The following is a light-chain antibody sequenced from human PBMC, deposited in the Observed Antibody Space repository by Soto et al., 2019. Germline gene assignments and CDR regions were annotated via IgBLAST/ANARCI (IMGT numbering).Light chain of an antibody. CDR2: DVS. Sequence: QSALTQPASVSASPGLSIAISCTGTSSDVGGYNSVSWYQQHPGKAPKLMIYDVSNRPSGVSNRFSGSKSGNTASLTISGLQAEDEGDYYCSSYTTGGSYVFGTGTKLTVL. J-gene: IGLJ1*01. CDR1: SSDVGGYNS. CDR3: SSYTTGGSYV. V-gene: IGLV2-14*01.